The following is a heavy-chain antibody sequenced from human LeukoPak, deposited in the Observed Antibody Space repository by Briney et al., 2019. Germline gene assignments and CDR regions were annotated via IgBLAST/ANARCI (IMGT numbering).Heavy chain of an antibody. CDR2: IYYSGST. Sequence: SQTLSLTCTVSGGSISSGDYYWSWIRQPPGKGLEWIGYIYYSGSTYYNPSLKSRATISVDTSKNQFSLKLSSVTAADTAVYYCARSSYYYGSGSYYNLNVDGMDVWGQGTTVTVSS. CDR1: GGSISSGDYY. CDR3: ARSSYYYGSGSYYNLNVDGMDV. V-gene: IGHV4-30-4*01. D-gene: IGHD3-10*01. J-gene: IGHJ6*02.